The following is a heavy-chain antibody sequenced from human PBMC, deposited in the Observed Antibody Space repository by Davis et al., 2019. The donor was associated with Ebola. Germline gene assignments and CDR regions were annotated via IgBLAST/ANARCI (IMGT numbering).Heavy chain of an antibody. CDR3: ASNQIDFWSGYYPF. Sequence: GGSLRLSCAASGFTFSSYWMAWVRQDPGKGPEWVAGISHDGREKYYVDSVKGRFTISRDNAKNSLYLQMNSLRAEDTAVYYCASNQIDFWSGYYPFWGQGTTVTVSS. CDR2: ISHDGREK. J-gene: IGHJ6*02. CDR1: GFTFSSYW. V-gene: IGHV3-7*03. D-gene: IGHD3-3*01.